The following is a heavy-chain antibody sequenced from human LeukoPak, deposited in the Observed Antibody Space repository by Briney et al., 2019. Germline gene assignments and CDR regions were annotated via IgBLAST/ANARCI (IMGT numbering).Heavy chain of an antibody. CDR1: GYIFSGYY. D-gene: IGHD5-12*01. CDR3: ARGLRGSPAFDQ. CDR2: IDPNSGGT. Sequence: GASVTVSCKASGYIFSGYYMHWVRQAPGQGLEWMGWIDPNSGGTNYAQNSQGRVTMTRDTSISTAYMELSRLRSDDTAVYYCARGLRGSPAFDQWGQGALVTVSS. V-gene: IGHV1-2*02. J-gene: IGHJ4*02.